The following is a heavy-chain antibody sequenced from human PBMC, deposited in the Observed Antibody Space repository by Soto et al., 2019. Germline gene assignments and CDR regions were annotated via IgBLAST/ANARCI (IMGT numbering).Heavy chain of an antibody. D-gene: IGHD5-18*01. CDR1: GFTFSSYG. CDR3: AKVPVDTAMGGIDY. J-gene: IGHJ4*02. CDR2: ISYDGSNK. Sequence: QVQLVESGGGVVQPGRSLRLSCAASGFTFSSYGMHWVRQAPGKGLEWVAVISYDGSNKYYADSVKGRFTISRDNSKNMLYLQMNSLRAEDTAVYYCAKVPVDTAMGGIDYWGQGTLVTVSS. V-gene: IGHV3-30*18.